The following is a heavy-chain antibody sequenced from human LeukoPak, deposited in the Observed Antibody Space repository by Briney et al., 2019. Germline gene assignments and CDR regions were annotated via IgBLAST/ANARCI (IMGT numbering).Heavy chain of an antibody. CDR3: ARTDYDILTGSGAFDL. CDR1: GGSISSYY. CDR2: IYYSGST. D-gene: IGHD3-9*01. Sequence: SETLSLTCTVSGGSISSYYWSWIRQPPGKGLEWIGYIYYSGSTNYNPSLKSRVTISVDTSKNQFSLKLSSVTAADTAVYYCARTDYDILTGSGAFDLWGQGTMVTVSS. J-gene: IGHJ3*01. V-gene: IGHV4-59*01.